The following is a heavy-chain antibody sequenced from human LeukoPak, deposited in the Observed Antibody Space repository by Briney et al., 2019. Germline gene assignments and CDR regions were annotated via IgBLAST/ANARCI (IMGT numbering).Heavy chain of an antibody. Sequence: ASVKVSCKASGYTFTSYDINWVRQATGQGLEWMGWMNPNSGNTGYAQKFQGRVTMTRNTSISTAYMELSSLRSEDTAVYYCARPTYYPQITIFGVAHLKYYYYYGMDVWGQGTTVTVSS. CDR3: ARPTYYPQITIFGVAHLKYYYYYGMDV. D-gene: IGHD3-3*01. CDR2: MNPNSGNT. V-gene: IGHV1-8*01. J-gene: IGHJ6*02. CDR1: GYTFTSYD.